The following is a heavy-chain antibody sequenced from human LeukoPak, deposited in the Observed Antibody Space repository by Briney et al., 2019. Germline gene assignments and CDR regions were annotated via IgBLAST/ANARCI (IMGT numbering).Heavy chain of an antibody. J-gene: IGHJ4*02. CDR2: IIPIFGTA. CDR1: GGTFSSYA. CDR3: ARHYPMGEYYFDY. D-gene: IGHD1-26*01. Sequence: SVKVSCNASGGTFSSYAISWVRQAPGQGLEWMGGIIPIFGTANYAQKFQGRVTITTDESTSTAYMELTSLRSEDTAVYYCARHYPMGEYYFDYWGQGTLVTVSS. V-gene: IGHV1-69*05.